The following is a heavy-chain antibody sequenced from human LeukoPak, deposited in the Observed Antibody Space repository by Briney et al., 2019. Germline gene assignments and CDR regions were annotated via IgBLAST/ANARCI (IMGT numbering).Heavy chain of an antibody. CDR1: GFTFDDYA. V-gene: IGHV3-9*01. Sequence: PGGSLRLSCAASGFTFDDYAMHWVRQAPAKGLERVSGISWNSGSIGYADSVKGRFTISRDNAKNSLYLQMNSLRAEDTALYYCAKDPEGTPDNWFDPWGQGTLVTVSS. CDR3: AKDPEGTPDNWFDP. CDR2: ISWNSGSI. J-gene: IGHJ5*02. D-gene: IGHD2-15*01.